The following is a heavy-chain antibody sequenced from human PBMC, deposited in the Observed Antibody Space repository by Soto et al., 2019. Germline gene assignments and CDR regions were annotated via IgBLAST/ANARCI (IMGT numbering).Heavy chain of an antibody. CDR2: TWNDGSNK. V-gene: IGHV3-33*01. CDR3: TTELNDMQAFDI. Sequence: QVQLVESGRGVVQPGRSLRLSCVASGFTFSTYGMHWVRQAPGKGLEWVAMTWNDGSNKYYTDSMKDRFTISRDNSKNTLYLQMNSLTDEDSAVYYCTTELNDMQAFDIWGQGTMVTVSS. D-gene: IGHD1-1*01. J-gene: IGHJ3*02. CDR1: GFTFSTYG.